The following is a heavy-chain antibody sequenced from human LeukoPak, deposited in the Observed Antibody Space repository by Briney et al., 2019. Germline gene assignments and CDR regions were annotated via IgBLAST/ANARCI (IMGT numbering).Heavy chain of an antibody. D-gene: IGHD3-22*01. CDR3: AKDLRHYYDSSGYPIFDY. V-gene: IGHV3-30*02. Sequence: GGSLRLSCAASGFTFSSYGMHWVRQAPGKGLEWVAFIRYDGSNKYYADSVKGRFTISRDNSKNTLYLQMNSLRAEDTAVYYCAKDLRHYYDSSGYPIFDYWGQGTLVTVSS. CDR2: IRYDGSNK. CDR1: GFTFSSYG. J-gene: IGHJ4*02.